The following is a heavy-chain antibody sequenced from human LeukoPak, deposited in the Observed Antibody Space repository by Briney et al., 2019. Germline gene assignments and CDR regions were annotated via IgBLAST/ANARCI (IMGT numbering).Heavy chain of an antibody. CDR2: IKSRTDGGTT. Sequence: KPGGSLRLSCAASGFTFTNAWMYWVRQAPGKGLEWVARIKSRTDGGTTDYAAPVKGRFTISRDDSKNTLYLEVNSLKTEDTGVFYCATRINRDGYNWAYDHWGQGTLVTVSS. CDR3: ATRINRDGYNWAYDH. CDR1: GFTFTNAW. D-gene: IGHD5-24*01. V-gene: IGHV3-15*01. J-gene: IGHJ4*02.